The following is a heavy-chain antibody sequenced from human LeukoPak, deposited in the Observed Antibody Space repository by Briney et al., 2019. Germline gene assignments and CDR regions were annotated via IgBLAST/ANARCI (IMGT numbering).Heavy chain of an antibody. V-gene: IGHV3-11*01. D-gene: IGHD6-19*01. CDR1: GFTFSDYY. J-gene: IGHJ6*02. CDR2: ISSSGSTI. CDR3: ARALSVAGASKAYYYGMDV. Sequence: PGGSLRLSCAASGFTFSDYYMSWIRQAPGKGLEWVSYISSSGSTIYYADSVKGRFTISRDNAKNSLYLQMNSLRAEDTAVYYCARALSVAGASKAYYYGMDVWGQGTTVTVSS.